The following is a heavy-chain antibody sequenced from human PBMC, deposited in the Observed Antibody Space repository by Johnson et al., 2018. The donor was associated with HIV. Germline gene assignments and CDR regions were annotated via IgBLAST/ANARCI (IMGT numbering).Heavy chain of an antibody. CDR1: GFSVSDYY. CDR2: IYSGGST. J-gene: IGHJ3*02. V-gene: IGHV3-66*01. CDR3: ARGPPPHYDAFDI. Sequence: EVQLVESGGGLVKPGGSLRLSCAASGFSVSDYYMSWIRQTLGKGLEWVSVIYSGGSTYYADSVKGRFTISRDNAKNTLYLQMNSLRAEDTAVYYCARGPPPHYDAFDIWGQGTMVTVS.